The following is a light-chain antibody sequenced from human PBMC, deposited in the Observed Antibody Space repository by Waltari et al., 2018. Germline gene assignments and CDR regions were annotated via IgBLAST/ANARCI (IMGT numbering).Light chain of an antibody. V-gene: IGLV1-44*01. CDR3: AAWDDSLNGYV. J-gene: IGLJ1*01. CDR1: SSNIGSNF. CDR2: NNT. Sequence: QSVLTQPPSASGTPGQRVIISCSGSSSNIGSNFVSWYQQLPGTAPKLLIDNNTLRPSGVPGRFSASKSGTSASLAISGLQSEDEADYYCAAWDDSLNGYVFGTGTKVTV.